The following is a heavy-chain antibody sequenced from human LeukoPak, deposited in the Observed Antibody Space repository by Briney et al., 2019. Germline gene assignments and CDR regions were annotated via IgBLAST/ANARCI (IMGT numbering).Heavy chain of an antibody. V-gene: IGHV4-39*07. CDR1: GGSISSSSYY. J-gene: IGHJ4*02. CDR3: ARVDVEAPAAIRY. Sequence: PSETLSLTCTVSGGSISSSSYYWGWIRQPPGKGLEWIGSIYYSGSTYYNPSLKSRVTISVDTSKNQFSLKLSSVTAADTAVYYCARVDVEAPAAIRYWGQGTLVTVSS. CDR2: IYYSGST. D-gene: IGHD2-2*02.